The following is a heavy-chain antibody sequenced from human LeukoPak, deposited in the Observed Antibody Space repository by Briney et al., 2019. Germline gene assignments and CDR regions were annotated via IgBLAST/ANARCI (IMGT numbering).Heavy chain of an antibody. Sequence: GASVKVSCKASGYTFTDYYMHWVRQAPGQGLEWMGWINPNSGGTNHAQKFQGRVTMTRDTSISTAYMELSRLKSDDTAVYYCARVGITMIVAPLNTWGQGTLVTVSS. J-gene: IGHJ4*02. CDR1: GYTFTDYY. CDR2: INPNSGGT. D-gene: IGHD3-22*01. V-gene: IGHV1-2*02. CDR3: ARVGITMIVAPLNT.